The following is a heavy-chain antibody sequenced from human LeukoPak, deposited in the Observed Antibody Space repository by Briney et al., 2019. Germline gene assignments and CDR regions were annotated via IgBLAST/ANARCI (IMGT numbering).Heavy chain of an antibody. Sequence: SETLSLTCTVSGGSISSYYWSWIRQPPGKGMGWIGYIYYSGSTNYNPSLKSRVTISVDTSKNQFSLKLSSVTAADTAVYYCARHGSSSWYEDYWGQGTLVTVSS. CDR1: GGSISSYY. CDR3: ARHGSSSWYEDY. D-gene: IGHD6-13*01. J-gene: IGHJ4*02. CDR2: IYYSGST. V-gene: IGHV4-59*08.